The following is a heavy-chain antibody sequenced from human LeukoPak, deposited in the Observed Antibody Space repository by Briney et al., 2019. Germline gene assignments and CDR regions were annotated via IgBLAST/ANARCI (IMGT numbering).Heavy chain of an antibody. CDR2: IIPIFGTA. J-gene: IGHJ4*02. Sequence: GASVKVSCKASGGTFSSYAISWVRQAPGQGLEWMGGIIPIFGTANYAQKFRGRVTITADKSTSTAYMELSSLTSEDTAVYYCARGAVVHGGNSPLDYWGQGTLVTVSS. CDR3: ARGAVVHGGNSPLDY. D-gene: IGHD4-23*01. V-gene: IGHV1-69*06. CDR1: GGTFSSYA.